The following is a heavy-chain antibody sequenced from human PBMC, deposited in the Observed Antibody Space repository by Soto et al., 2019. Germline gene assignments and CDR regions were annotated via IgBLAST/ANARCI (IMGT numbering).Heavy chain of an antibody. Sequence: QVQLVESGGGVVQPGRSLRLSCAASGFTFSSYGMHWVRRAPGKGLEWVAVIWYDGSNKYYADSVKGRFTISRDNSKNTLYLQMNSLRAEDTAVYYCARGRFGELLWVFDYWGQGTLVTVSS. V-gene: IGHV3-33*01. CDR1: GFTFSSYG. CDR2: IWYDGSNK. J-gene: IGHJ4*02. CDR3: ARGRFGELLWVFDY. D-gene: IGHD3-10*01.